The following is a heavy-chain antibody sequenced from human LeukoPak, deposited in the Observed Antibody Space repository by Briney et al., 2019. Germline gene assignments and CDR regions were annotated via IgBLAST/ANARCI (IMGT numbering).Heavy chain of an antibody. J-gene: IGHJ6*02. D-gene: IGHD3-10*01. Sequence: GGSLRLSCAASGFTFSEYFMRWIRQAPGKGLEWVSYISNGSSYTNYADSVKGRFTISRDNAKNSLYLQMNSLRADDTDVYYCARRLRSRSHYGGMDVWGQGTTVTVSS. CDR2: ISNGSSYT. CDR3: ARRLRSRSHYGGMDV. V-gene: IGHV3-11*03. CDR1: GFTFSEYF.